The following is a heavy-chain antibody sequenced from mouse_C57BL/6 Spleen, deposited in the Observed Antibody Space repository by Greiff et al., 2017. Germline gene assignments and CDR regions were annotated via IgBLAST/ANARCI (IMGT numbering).Heavy chain of an antibody. CDR3: TQEGLYYGKGYYFDY. CDR2: IRLKSANYAT. D-gene: IGHD2-1*01. J-gene: IGHJ2*01. Sequence: EVQGVESGGGLVQPGGSMKLSCVASGFTFSNYWMNWVRQSPEKGLEWVAQIRLKSANYATHYAESVKGRFTISRDDSKSSVYLQMNNVRAEDTGIYYCTQEGLYYGKGYYFDYWGQGTTRTVSS. V-gene: IGHV6-3*01. CDR1: GFTFSNYW.